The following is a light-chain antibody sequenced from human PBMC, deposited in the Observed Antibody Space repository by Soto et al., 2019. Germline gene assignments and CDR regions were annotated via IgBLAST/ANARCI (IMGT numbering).Light chain of an antibody. J-gene: IGKJ4*01. V-gene: IGKV3-20*01. CDR1: QSVSSNY. CDR3: QQYGGSPRVT. CDR2: GAS. Sequence: EIVLTQSPGTLSLSPGDRATLSCRASQSVSSNYLAWYQQKPGQAPRLLIYGASSRATGIPDRFIGSGSGTDFTLTISRLEPEDFTVYYCQQYGGSPRVTFGGGTKVEIK.